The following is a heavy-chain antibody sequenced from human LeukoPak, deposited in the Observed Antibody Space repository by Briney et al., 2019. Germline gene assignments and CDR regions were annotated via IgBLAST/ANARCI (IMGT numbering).Heavy chain of an antibody. CDR1: GFTFNSYW. CDR2: INFDGSST. J-gene: IGHJ6*02. V-gene: IGHV3-74*01. CDR3: VRGNYYHMDV. Sequence: GGSLRLSCAASGFTFNSYWMHWVRQAPGKGLVWVSRINFDGSSTSYADSVKGRFTISRDNAKNTLYLQMNSLRAEDTAVYYCVRGNYYHMDVWGQGTTVTVSS.